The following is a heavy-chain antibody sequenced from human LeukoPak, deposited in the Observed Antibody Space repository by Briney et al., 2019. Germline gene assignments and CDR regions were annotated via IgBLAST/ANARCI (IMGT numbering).Heavy chain of an antibody. CDR1: GGSISSSSYY. V-gene: IGHV4-39*07. CDR2: IYYSGST. J-gene: IGHJ4*02. D-gene: IGHD3-16*02. Sequence: SETLSLTCTVSGGSISSSSYYWGWIRQPPGKGLEWIGSIYYSGSTYYNPSLKSRVTISVDTSKNQFSLKLGSVTAADTAVYYCGGAPNYDYVWGSYRYDYWGQGTLVTVSS. CDR3: GGAPNYDYVWGSYRYDY.